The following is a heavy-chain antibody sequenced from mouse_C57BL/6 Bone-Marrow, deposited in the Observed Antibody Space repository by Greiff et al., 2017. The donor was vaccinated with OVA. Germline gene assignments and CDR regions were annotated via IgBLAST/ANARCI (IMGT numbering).Heavy chain of an antibody. D-gene: IGHD1-1*01. V-gene: IGHV1-50*01. CDR2: IDPSDSYT. J-gene: IGHJ1*03. CDR1: GYTFTSYW. Sequence: QVQLQQPGAELVKPGASVKLSCKASGYTFTSYWMQWVKQRPGQGLEWIGEIDPSDSYTNYNQKFKGKATLTVDTSSSTAYMQLSSLTSEDSAVYYCARETVVADWYFDFWGTGTTVTVSA. CDR3: ARETVVADWYFDF.